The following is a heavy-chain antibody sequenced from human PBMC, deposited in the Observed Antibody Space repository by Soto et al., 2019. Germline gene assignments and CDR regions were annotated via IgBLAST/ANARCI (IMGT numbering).Heavy chain of an antibody. CDR1: GFTFSTHA. D-gene: IGHD6-19*01. V-gene: IGHV3-30-3*02. CDR2: ISYEGSTK. J-gene: IGHJ4*02. CDR3: AKQFTGWSYYFDY. Sequence: QVQLVESGGGVVQPGRSLRLYCAASGFTFSTHAMHWVRQAPGKGLEWVAVISYEGSTKYYADSVKGRFTITRDNSKNTLYLQMNSLRAEDTAVYYCAKQFTGWSYYFDYWGQGTLVTVSS.